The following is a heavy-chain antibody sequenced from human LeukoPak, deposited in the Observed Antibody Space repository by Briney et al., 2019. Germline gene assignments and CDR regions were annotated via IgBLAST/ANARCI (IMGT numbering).Heavy chain of an antibody. Sequence: GESLRISCKGSGYSFTSYWISWVRQMPGKGLEWMGRIDPSDSYTNYSPSFQGHVTISADKSISTAYLQWSSLKASDTAMYYCARESQLYCSSTSCPTDYWGQGTLVTVSS. CDR2: IDPSDSYT. V-gene: IGHV5-10-1*01. D-gene: IGHD2-2*01. J-gene: IGHJ4*02. CDR3: ARESQLYCSSTSCPTDY. CDR1: GYSFTSYW.